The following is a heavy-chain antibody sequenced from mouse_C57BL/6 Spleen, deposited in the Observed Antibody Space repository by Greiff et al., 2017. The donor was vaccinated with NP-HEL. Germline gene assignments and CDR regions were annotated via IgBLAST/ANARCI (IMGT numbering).Heavy chain of an antibody. V-gene: IGHV1-82*01. D-gene: IGHD2-1*01. J-gene: IGHJ2*01. CDR3: ARGGIYYGNFYYFDY. Sequence: VKLQESGPELVKPGASVKISCKASGYAFSSSWMNWVKQRPGKGLEWIGRIYPGDGDTNYNGKFKGKATLTADKSSSTAYMQLSSLTSEDSAVYFCARGGIYYGNFYYFDYWGQGTTLTVSS. CDR1: GYAFSSSW. CDR2: IYPGDGDT.